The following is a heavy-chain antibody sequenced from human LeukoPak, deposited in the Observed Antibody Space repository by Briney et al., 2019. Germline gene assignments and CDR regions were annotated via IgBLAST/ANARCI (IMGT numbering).Heavy chain of an antibody. CDR3: AKEGPYQLGDLDF. D-gene: IGHD2-2*01. J-gene: IGHJ4*02. CDR2: INPHSGGT. Sequence: ASVKVSCKASGYTFTAYSLLWVRQAPEQGLEWMGWINPHSGGTIYAQKFQGRVTMIRDTSISTAYMGLSGLRSDDTAVYYCAKEGPYQLGDLDFWGQGTLVTVSS. CDR1: GYTFTAYS. V-gene: IGHV1-2*02.